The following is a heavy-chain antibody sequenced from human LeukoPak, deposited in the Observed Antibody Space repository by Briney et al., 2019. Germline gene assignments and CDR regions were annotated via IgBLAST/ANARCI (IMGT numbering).Heavy chain of an antibody. J-gene: IGHJ2*01. V-gene: IGHV3-64*01. CDR1: GFTFSRSA. D-gene: IGHD2-21*02. CDR3: ARGEPDCAGDCPYWYLGL. Sequence: GGSLRLSCAVTGFTFSRSAMHWVRQAPGKGLEYVSAISGNGGSTYYANSVKGRFTISRDNSKNTVFLQMGSLRTEDMAVYYCARGEPDCAGDCPYWYLGLWGRGTLVTVSS. CDR2: ISGNGGST.